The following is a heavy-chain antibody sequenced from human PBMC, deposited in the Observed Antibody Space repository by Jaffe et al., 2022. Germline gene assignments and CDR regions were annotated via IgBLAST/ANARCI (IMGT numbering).Heavy chain of an antibody. CDR3: AKEGFSSGRAGGVHI. D-gene: IGHD6-19*01. V-gene: IGHV3-23*01. CDR1: ESTFSNYV. CDR2: VNAIGAGI. J-gene: IGHJ3*02. Sequence: EVQLLESGGGLVQPGGSLRLSCVASESTFSNYVMHWVRQAPGKGLEWVSVVNAIGAGISYADSVKGRFTISRDNSKNTLYLQMNSLRGEDTATYFCAKEGFSSGRAGGVHIWGEGTLVTVSS.